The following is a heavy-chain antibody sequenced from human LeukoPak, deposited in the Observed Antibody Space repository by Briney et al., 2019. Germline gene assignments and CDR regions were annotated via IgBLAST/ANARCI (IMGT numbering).Heavy chain of an antibody. CDR2: FDPEDGET. CDR1: GYTLTELS. Sequence: GASVKVSCKVSGYTLTELSMHWVRQAPGKGLEWMGGFDPEDGETIYAQKFQGRVTMTEDTSTDTAYMELRSLRSDDTAVYYCARDGGSYSGSYYVRDFGYWGQGTLVTVSS. J-gene: IGHJ4*02. D-gene: IGHD1-26*01. CDR3: ARDGGSYSGSYYVRDFGY. V-gene: IGHV1-24*01.